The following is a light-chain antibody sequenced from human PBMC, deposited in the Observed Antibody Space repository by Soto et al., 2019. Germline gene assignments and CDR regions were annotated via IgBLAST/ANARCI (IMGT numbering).Light chain of an antibody. CDR2: KAS. CDR1: QSISSW. Sequence: DIQMTQSPSTLSASVGDRVTITCRSSQSISSWLAWYQQKPGKAPKLLIYKASSLESGVPSRFSGSGSGTEFTLTISSLQPEDFATYYCQQLDSYPETFGQGTKVDIK. J-gene: IGKJ1*01. CDR3: QQLDSYPET. V-gene: IGKV1-5*03.